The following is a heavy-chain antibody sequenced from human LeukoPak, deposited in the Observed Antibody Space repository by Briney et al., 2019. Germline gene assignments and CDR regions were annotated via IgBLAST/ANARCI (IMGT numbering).Heavy chain of an antibody. CDR2: ISGSGSTI. J-gene: IGHJ4*02. CDR1: GFTFSSYE. V-gene: IGHV3-48*03. CDR3: ARRTIVYGGSSLDY. D-gene: IGHD1-26*01. Sequence: GGSLRLSCVASGFTFSSYEMTWVRQAPGKGLEWVSYISGSGSTIKYADSVKGRFTISRDNAESSLFLQMNSLRADDTAVYYCARRTIVYGGSSLDYWGQGTLVAVSS.